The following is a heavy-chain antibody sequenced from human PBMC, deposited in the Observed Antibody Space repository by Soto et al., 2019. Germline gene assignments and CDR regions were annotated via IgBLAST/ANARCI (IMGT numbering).Heavy chain of an antibody. Sequence: GASVKVSCKASGYTFTSYGISWVRQAPGQGLEWMGWISAYNGNTNYAQKFQGRVTMTRDTSISTAYMELSRLRSDDTAVYYCARDLVVVPAAIYYYGMDVWGQGTTVTVSS. D-gene: IGHD2-2*01. CDR1: GYTFTSYG. J-gene: IGHJ6*02. CDR3: ARDLVVVPAAIYYYGMDV. V-gene: IGHV1-18*01. CDR2: ISAYNGNT.